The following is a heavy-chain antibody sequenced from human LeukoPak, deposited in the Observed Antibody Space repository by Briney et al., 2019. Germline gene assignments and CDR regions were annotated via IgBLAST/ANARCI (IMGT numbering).Heavy chain of an antibody. D-gene: IGHD4-17*01. CDR1: GGSISSSY. J-gene: IGHJ3*02. CDR3: ARVPTTVPWSDAFDI. V-gene: IGHV4-59*01. CDR2: IYYSGST. Sequence: SETLSLTCTVSGGSISSSYWSWIRQPPGKGLEWIGYIYYSGSTNYNPSLKSRVTISVDTSKNQFSLKLSSVTAADTAVYYCARVPTTVPWSDAFDIWGRGTMVTVSS.